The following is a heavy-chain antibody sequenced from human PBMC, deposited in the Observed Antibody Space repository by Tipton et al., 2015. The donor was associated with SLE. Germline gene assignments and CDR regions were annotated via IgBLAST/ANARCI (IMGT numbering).Heavy chain of an antibody. D-gene: IGHD3-10*01. J-gene: IGHJ3*02. CDR2: IYHSGTT. Sequence: TLSLTCTVSGFSISSYYWGWIRQPPGKGLEWLGTIYHSGTTYYNPSLKSRLTLSIDTSKNQFSLKLSSVTAADTAVYYCSRDTAHYGSGDGAFDIWGQGTMVTVSS. V-gene: IGHV4-38-2*02. CDR3: SRDTAHYGSGDGAFDI. CDR1: GFSISSYY.